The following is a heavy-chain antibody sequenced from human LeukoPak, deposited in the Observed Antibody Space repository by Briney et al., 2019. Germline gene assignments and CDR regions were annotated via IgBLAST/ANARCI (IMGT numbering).Heavy chain of an antibody. CDR1: GFTFSSYA. Sequence: GGSLRLSCAASGFTFSSYAMSWVRQAPGKGLEWVSGISGNGVSTYYADSVKGRFTISRDNSKNTLYLQMNSLRAEDTALYYCAKDTSSSWGYFDYWGQGTLVTVSS. V-gene: IGHV3-23*01. CDR2: ISGNGVST. J-gene: IGHJ4*02. D-gene: IGHD6-13*01. CDR3: AKDTSSSWGYFDY.